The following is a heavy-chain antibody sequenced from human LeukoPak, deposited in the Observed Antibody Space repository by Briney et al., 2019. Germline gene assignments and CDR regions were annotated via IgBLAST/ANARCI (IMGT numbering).Heavy chain of an antibody. D-gene: IGHD5-18*01. CDR2: ISSSGSTI. J-gene: IGHJ4*02. Sequence: GGSLRLSCAASGFTFSDYYMSWIRQAPRKGLEWVSYISSSGSTIYYADSVKGRFTISRDNAKNSLYLQMNSLRAEDTAVYYCARDRDTAMVQPEDDYWGQGTLVTVSS. CDR3: ARDRDTAMVQPEDDY. CDR1: GFTFSDYY. V-gene: IGHV3-11*04.